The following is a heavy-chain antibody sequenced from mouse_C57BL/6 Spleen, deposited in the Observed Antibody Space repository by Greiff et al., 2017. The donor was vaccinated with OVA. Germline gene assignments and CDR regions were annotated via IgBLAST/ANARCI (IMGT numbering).Heavy chain of an antibody. CDR2: INPSTGGT. Sequence: EVQLQQSGPELVKPGASVKISCKASGYSFTGYYMNWVKKSPEKSLEWIGEINPSTGGTTYNQKFKAKATLTVDKSSSTAYMQLKSLTSEDSAVYYCARRSYYSKPPFDYWGQGTTLTVSS. V-gene: IGHV1-42*01. D-gene: IGHD2-5*01. CDR3: ARRSYYSKPPFDY. J-gene: IGHJ2*01. CDR1: GYSFTGYY.